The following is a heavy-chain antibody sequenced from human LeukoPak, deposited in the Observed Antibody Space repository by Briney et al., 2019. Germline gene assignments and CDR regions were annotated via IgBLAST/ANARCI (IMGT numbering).Heavy chain of an antibody. J-gene: IGHJ5*02. V-gene: IGHV1-18*01. CDR3: ARDGVPAAVSCPGRFDP. D-gene: IGHD2-2*01. CDR1: GYTFSSYG. Sequence: GASVKVSCKASGYTFSSYGINWVRQAPGQGLEWMGWISAYNGNTNHAQKFQGRVTVTRDTSTSTAYMEVRSLRSDDTAVYFCARDGVPAAVSCPGRFDPWGQGTLVTVSS. CDR2: ISAYNGNT.